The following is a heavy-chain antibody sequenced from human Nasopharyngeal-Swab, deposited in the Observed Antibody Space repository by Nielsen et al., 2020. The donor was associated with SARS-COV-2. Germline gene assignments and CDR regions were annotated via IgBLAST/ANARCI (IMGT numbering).Heavy chain of an antibody. CDR3: ARDRGYCSSASCHYYYYYMDV. Sequence: WIRQPPGKGLEWVSSISRSSSYIYYADSVKGRFTISRDNAKNSLYLQMNSLRAEDTAVYYCARDRGYCSSASCHYYYYYMDVWGKGTTVTVSS. CDR2: ISRSSSYI. J-gene: IGHJ6*03. V-gene: IGHV3-21*01. D-gene: IGHD2-2*01.